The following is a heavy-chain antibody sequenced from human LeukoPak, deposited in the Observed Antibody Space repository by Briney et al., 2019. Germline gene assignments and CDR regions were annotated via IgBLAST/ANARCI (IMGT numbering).Heavy chain of an antibody. CDR2: INAGNGNT. Sequence: ASVKVSCKASGYTFTSYAMHWVRQAPGQRLEWMGWINAGNGNTKYSQKFQGRVTITRDTSASTAYMELSSLRSEGTAVYYCARLSYGDAPFDYWGQGTLVTVSS. D-gene: IGHD4-17*01. J-gene: IGHJ4*02. CDR3: ARLSYGDAPFDY. V-gene: IGHV1-3*01. CDR1: GYTFTSYA.